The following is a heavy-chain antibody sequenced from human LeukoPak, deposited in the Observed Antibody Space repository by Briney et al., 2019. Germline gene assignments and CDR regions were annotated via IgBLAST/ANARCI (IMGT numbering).Heavy chain of an antibody. Sequence: ASVKVSCKASGYTFTSYAMHWVRQAPGQRLEWMGWFNAGNGNTKYSQKFQGRVTITRDTSASTAYMELSSLRSEDTAVYYCARTDYGDGFDYWGQGTLVTVSS. J-gene: IGHJ4*02. CDR3: ARTDYGDGFDY. D-gene: IGHD4-17*01. V-gene: IGHV1-3*01. CDR1: GYTFTSYA. CDR2: FNAGNGNT.